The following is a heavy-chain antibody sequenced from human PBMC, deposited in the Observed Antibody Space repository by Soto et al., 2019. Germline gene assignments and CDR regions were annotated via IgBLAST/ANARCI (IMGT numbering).Heavy chain of an antibody. CDR2: VGGSGSST. CDR3: AKGSASSRPYFFDY. V-gene: IGHV3-23*01. Sequence: EVQLLEAGGGLVQPGGSLRLSCAASGFTFSTYVMSWVRQAPGKGLERVSAVGGSGSSTYHADSVKGRFTISRDNAKNTLYMQMNSRRAEDTAVYYCAKGSASSRPYFFDYWGQGTLVTVSS. D-gene: IGHD2-2*01. CDR1: GFTFSTYV. J-gene: IGHJ4*02.